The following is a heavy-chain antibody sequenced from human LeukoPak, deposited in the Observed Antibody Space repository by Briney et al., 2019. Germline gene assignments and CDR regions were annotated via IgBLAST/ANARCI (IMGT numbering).Heavy chain of an antibody. CDR2: MNPNSGNT. Sequence: ASVKVSCKAFGYTFTNYGINWVRQATGQGLEWMGWMNPNSGNTGYAQKFQGRVTMTRNTSISTAYMELSSLRSEDTAVYYCARTLRFLEWLLYPYGMDVWGQGTTVTVSS. V-gene: IGHV1-8*02. CDR3: ARTLRFLEWLLYPYGMDV. D-gene: IGHD3-3*01. J-gene: IGHJ6*02. CDR1: GYTFTNYG.